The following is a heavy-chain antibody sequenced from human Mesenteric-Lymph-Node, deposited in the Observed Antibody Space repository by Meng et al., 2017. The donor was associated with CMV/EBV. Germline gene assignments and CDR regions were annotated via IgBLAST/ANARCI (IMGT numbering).Heavy chain of an antibody. CDR3: ARTIPPDY. V-gene: IGHV3-53*05. CDR2: IYTGGSI. Sequence: GESLKISCAASGFTVSSHYMNWVRQAPGKGLEWVSVIYTGGSIYYADSVKGRFTISRDNSKNMLYLQMNSLRAEDTAVYYCARTIPPDYWGQGTLVTVSS. J-gene: IGHJ4*02. CDR1: GFTVSSHY. D-gene: IGHD3-3*01.